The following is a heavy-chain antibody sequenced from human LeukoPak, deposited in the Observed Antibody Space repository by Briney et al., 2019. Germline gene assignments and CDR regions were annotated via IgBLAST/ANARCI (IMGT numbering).Heavy chain of an antibody. V-gene: IGHV4-59*01. J-gene: IGHJ4*02. D-gene: IGHD3-22*01. Sequence: SETLSLTCTVSGGSISSYYWSWIRQPLGKRLEWIGYIYYSGSTNFNPSIKSRVTISVDTSKNQFSLKLSSVTAADTAVYYCARRAFYYDSSGIYYFDYWGQGTLVTVSS. CDR3: ARRAFYYDSSGIYYFDY. CDR2: IYYSGST. CDR1: GGSISSYY.